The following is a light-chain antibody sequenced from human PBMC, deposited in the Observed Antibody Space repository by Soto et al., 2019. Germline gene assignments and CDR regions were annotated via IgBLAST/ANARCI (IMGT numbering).Light chain of an antibody. Sequence: EKEMTPLPATPSLSPRERATLSCWASQSVSSNLAWYQQKPGQAPRLLIYGASTRATGIPARISGSGSGTEFTLTISSLEPEDSAVYYCQQRNIWPPVTFGQGTRLEIK. J-gene: IGKJ5*01. V-gene: IGKV3-15*01. CDR3: QQRNIWPPVT. CDR2: GAS. CDR1: QSVSSN.